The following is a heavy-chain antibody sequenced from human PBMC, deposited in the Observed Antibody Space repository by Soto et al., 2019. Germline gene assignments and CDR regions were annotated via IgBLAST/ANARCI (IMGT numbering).Heavy chain of an antibody. J-gene: IGHJ6*02. D-gene: IGHD2-2*01. Sequence: GGSLRLSCAASGFTFSSYAMHWVRQAPGKGLEWVAVISYDGSNKYYADSVKGRFTISRDNSKNTLYLQMNSLRAEDTAVYYCARDLISYPRALIYYYYGMDVWGQGTTVTVSS. CDR3: ARDLISYPRALIYYYYGMDV. CDR1: GFTFSSYA. V-gene: IGHV3-30-3*01. CDR2: ISYDGSNK.